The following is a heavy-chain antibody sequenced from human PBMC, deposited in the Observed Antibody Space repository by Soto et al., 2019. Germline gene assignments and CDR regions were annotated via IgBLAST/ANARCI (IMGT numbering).Heavy chain of an antibody. CDR2: IIPIFGTA. Sequence: SVKVSCKASGGTFSSYAISWVRQAPGQGLEWMGGIIPIFGTANYAEKFQGRVTITADESTSTAYMELSSLRSEDTAVYYCARHVPAAGYYNGMDVWGQGTTVT. J-gene: IGHJ6*02. CDR1: GGTFSSYA. CDR3: ARHVPAAGYYNGMDV. V-gene: IGHV1-69*13. D-gene: IGHD2-2*01.